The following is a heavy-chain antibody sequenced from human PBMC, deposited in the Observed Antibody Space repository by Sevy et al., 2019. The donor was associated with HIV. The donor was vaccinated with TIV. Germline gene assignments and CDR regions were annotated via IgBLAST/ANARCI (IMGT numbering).Heavy chain of an antibody. CDR3: ARGVTRRYYYGMDV. V-gene: IGHV3-30-3*01. J-gene: IGHJ6*02. Sequence: GGSLRLSCAASGFTFSSYAMHWVRQAPGKGLEWVAVISYDGSNKYYADSVKGRFTISRDNSKNTLYLQMNSLRAEDTAVYYCARGVTRRYYYGMDVWGQGTTVTVSS. CDR2: ISYDGSNK. CDR1: GFTFSSYA. D-gene: IGHD4-17*01.